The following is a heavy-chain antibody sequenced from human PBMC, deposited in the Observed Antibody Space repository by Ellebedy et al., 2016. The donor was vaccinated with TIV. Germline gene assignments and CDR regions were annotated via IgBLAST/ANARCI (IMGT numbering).Heavy chain of an antibody. CDR1: GFTFRNYA. J-gene: IGHJ6*02. Sequence: GGSLRLSXAASGFTFRNYAMTWVRQAPGKGLEWVSGISVTGGTTYYADSVRGRFTISRDNSKNTLYLQMDSLRAEDTAVYYCANGFTGRFYYYGMDVWGQGTTVTVSS. V-gene: IGHV3-23*01. D-gene: IGHD1-14*01. CDR3: ANGFTGRFYYYGMDV. CDR2: ISVTGGTT.